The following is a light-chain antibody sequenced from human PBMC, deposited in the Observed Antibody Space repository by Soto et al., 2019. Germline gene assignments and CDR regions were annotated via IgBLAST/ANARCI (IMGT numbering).Light chain of an antibody. J-gene: IGKJ4*01. Sequence: DIQMTQSPSSLSASVGDRVTITCRASQSINSYLNWYQQKPGKAPKLLIYAASSLQSGVPSRFSSGGSGTDFTLTISSLQPEDFATYYCQQSYNTPLTFGGGTKVEIK. CDR1: QSINSY. V-gene: IGKV1-39*01. CDR3: QQSYNTPLT. CDR2: AAS.